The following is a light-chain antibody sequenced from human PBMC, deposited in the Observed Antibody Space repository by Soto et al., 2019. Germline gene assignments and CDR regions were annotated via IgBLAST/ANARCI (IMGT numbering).Light chain of an antibody. CDR1: QSVSSSY. CDR2: DAS. Sequence: EIVLTQSPGTLSLSPGERATLSCRASQSVSSSYLAWYQQKPGQAPRLLIYDASSRATGIPDRFSGSGSGTDFTLTISRLEPEEFAVYYWQQYGSSPRTFGQGTKVEIK. J-gene: IGKJ1*01. CDR3: QQYGSSPRT. V-gene: IGKV3-20*01.